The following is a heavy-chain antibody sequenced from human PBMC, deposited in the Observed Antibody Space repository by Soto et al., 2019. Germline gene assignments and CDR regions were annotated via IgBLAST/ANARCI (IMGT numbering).Heavy chain of an antibody. Sequence: SETLSLTCTVSGGSISSSSYYWGWIRQPPGKGLEWIGSIYYSGSTYYNPSLKSRVTISVDTSKNQFSLKLSSVTAADTAVYYCARQDIVVVPAANNRFDPCGQGTLVTVSS. CDR3: ARQDIVVVPAANNRFDP. D-gene: IGHD2-2*01. CDR1: GGSISSSSYY. V-gene: IGHV4-39*01. CDR2: IYYSGST. J-gene: IGHJ5*02.